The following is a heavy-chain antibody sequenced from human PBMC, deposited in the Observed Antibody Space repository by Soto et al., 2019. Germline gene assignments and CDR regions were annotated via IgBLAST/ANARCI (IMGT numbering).Heavy chain of an antibody. V-gene: IGHV3-23*01. CDR1: VFTCSSYT. Sequence: GSLRLSCAASVFTCSSYTMSWVRQAPGKGLEWVSAISGSGGSTYYADSVKGRFTISRDNSKNTLYLQMNSLRAEDTAVYYCAKDLYCSGGSCYLALVDWGQGTLVTVSS. CDR3: AKDLYCSGGSCYLALVD. D-gene: IGHD2-15*01. J-gene: IGHJ4*02. CDR2: ISGSGGST.